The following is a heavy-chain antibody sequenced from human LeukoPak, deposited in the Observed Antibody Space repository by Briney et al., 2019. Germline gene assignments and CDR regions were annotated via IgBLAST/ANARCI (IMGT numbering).Heavy chain of an antibody. CDR3: ARHAPHENGNKRGFEY. D-gene: IGHD2/OR15-2a*01. CDR2: IYHSGST. V-gene: IGHV4-39*01. J-gene: IGHJ4*02. CDR1: GDSISGGSYC. Sequence: SETLSLTSTVSGDSISGGSYCWGWIRQPPGKGLEWIASIYHSGSTYYNPSLKSRVTISVDTSKNRFSLMLNSMSAADTAVYYCARHAPHENGNKRGFEYWGQGTLVTVSS.